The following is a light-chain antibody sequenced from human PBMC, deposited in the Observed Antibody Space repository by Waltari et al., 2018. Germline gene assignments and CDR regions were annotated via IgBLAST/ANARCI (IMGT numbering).Light chain of an antibody. CDR1: QSLLHSNGNTY. Sequence: DIVMTQTPLSLPITPGDPASISCRSSQSLLHSNGNTYLHWYLQKPGQSPQLLIYGGSNRASGVPDRFSGSGSGTDFTLKISKVEAEDVGVYYCVQAIAFPWTFGQGTKVEIK. J-gene: IGKJ1*01. V-gene: IGKV2-40*01. CDR3: VQAIAFPWT. CDR2: GGS.